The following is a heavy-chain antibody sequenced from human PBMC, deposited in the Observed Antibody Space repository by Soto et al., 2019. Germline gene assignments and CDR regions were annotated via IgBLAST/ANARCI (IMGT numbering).Heavy chain of an antibody. CDR2: ISDDGTRT. D-gene: IGHD3-16*01. CDR1: GFTFNTFE. CDR3: VKGGWLDF. Sequence: EVQLLESGGGLVQPGGSLRLSCAASGFTFNTFEISWVRQAPGRGLEWVSFISDDGTRTYYADAVKGRFTISRDNPKYTLYLQMNSLTVEDTAVYACVKGGWLDFWGQGTLVTVSS. V-gene: IGHV3-23*01. J-gene: IGHJ5*01.